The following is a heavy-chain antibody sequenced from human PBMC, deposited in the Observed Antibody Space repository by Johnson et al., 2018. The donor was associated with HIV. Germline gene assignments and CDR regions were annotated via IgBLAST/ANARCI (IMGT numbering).Heavy chain of an antibody. J-gene: IGHJ3*01. Sequence: QAQLAESGGGVVQPGKSLRLSCAASGFTFRSFGMHWVRQAPGKGLQWVTVISYNGTNIYYADSVKGRFTISRDKSKNTLYLQMNSLSAEDTALYYCVKSTQASIVRESGPYGGFHVWGQGTMVTVSS. CDR1: GFTFRSFG. V-gene: IGHV3-30*18. CDR3: VKSTQASIVRESGPYGGFHV. CDR2: ISYNGTNI. D-gene: IGHD4/OR15-4a*01.